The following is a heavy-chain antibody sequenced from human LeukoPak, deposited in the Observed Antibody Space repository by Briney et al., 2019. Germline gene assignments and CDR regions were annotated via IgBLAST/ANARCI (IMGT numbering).Heavy chain of an antibody. J-gene: IGHJ4*02. CDR3: ASGLGAARRRTDY. CDR2: ISAYNGNT. Sequence: ASVKVSCKASGYTFTSHGTSWLRQAPGQGLEWMGRISAYNGNTNYAQKLQGRVTMTTDTSTSTAYMELRSLRSDDTAVYYCASGLGAARRRTDYWGQGTLVTVSS. V-gene: IGHV1-18*01. D-gene: IGHD6-6*01. CDR1: GYTFTSHG.